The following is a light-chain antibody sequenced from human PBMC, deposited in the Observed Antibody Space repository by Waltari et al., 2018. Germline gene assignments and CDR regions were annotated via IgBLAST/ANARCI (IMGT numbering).Light chain of an antibody. CDR3: AAWDDSLNRRYV. Sequence: QSVLTQPPSASGTPGQRVTISCSGSTSNIGSNVVSWFQQVPGSAPKLLIVNNNQRPSSVPDRFSGSKSGTSASLAISGLRPEDEADYYCAAWDDSLNRRYVFGTGTRVTVL. J-gene: IGLJ1*01. CDR2: NNN. CDR1: TSNIGSNV. V-gene: IGLV1-44*01.